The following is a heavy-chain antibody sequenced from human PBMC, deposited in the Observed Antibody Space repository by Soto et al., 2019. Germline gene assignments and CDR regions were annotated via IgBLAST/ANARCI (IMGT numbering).Heavy chain of an antibody. V-gene: IGHV3-23*01. D-gene: IGHD6-19*01. CDR3: AKAWGAAVAALFDY. Sequence: GGSLRLSCAASGFPFSSYAMSWVRQAPGKGLEWVSAISVSGGSTYYADSVKGRFTISRDNSKNTLYLQMNSLRAEDTAVYYCAKAWGAAVAALFDYWGQGTLVTVSS. CDR2: ISVSGGST. J-gene: IGHJ4*02. CDR1: GFPFSSYA.